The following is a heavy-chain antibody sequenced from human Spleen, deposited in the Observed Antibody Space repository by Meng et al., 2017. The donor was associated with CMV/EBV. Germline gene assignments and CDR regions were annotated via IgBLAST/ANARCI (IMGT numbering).Heavy chain of an antibody. CDR3: ARVAAAGTNWFDP. D-gene: IGHD6-13*01. J-gene: IGHJ5*02. Sequence: QVLRVQAGAEVKKPGASVKVSCKASGYTFTGYYLHWVRQAPGQGLEWMGWINPNSGGTNYAQKFQGRVTMTRDTSISTAYMELSRLRSDDTAVYYCARVAAAGTNWFDPWGQGTLVTVSS. V-gene: IGHV1-2*02. CDR1: GYTFTGYY. CDR2: INPNSGGT.